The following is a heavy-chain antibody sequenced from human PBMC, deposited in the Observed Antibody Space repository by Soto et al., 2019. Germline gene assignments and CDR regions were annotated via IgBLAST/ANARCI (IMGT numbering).Heavy chain of an antibody. CDR1: GFTVTRYS. CDR2: ISSTTNYI. CDR3: ARESEDLTSNFDY. Sequence: LRLSCAASGFTVTRYSMNWVRQAPGKGLEWVSSISSTTNYIYYGDSMKGRFTISRDNAKNSLYLEMNSLRAEDTAVYYCARESEDLTSNFDYWGQGTLVTVSS. J-gene: IGHJ4*02. V-gene: IGHV3-21*06.